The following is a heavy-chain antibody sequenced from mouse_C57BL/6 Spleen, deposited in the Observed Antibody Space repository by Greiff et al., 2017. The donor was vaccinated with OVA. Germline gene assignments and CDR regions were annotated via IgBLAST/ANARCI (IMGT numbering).Heavy chain of an antibody. D-gene: IGHD4-1*01. CDR1: GYSITSGYY. J-gene: IGHJ3*01. CDR2: ISYDGSN. Sequence: EVQRVESGPGLVKPSQSLSLTCSVTGYSITSGYYWNWIRQFPGNKLEWMGYISYDGSNNYNPSLKNRISITRDTSKNQFFLKLNSVTTEDTATYYCARDELGRAWFAYWGQGTLVTVSA. CDR3: ARDELGRAWFAY. V-gene: IGHV3-6*01.